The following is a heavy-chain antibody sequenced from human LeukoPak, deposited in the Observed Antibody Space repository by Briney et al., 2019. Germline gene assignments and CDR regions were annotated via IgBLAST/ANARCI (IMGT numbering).Heavy chain of an antibody. CDR1: GYTFTGYY. CDR3: ARDPRFAPKSGAKIVGYCSSTSCPGPEFDP. CDR2: INPNSGGT. V-gene: IGHV1-2*02. D-gene: IGHD2-2*01. J-gene: IGHJ5*02. Sequence: GASVKVSCKASGYTFTGYYMHWVRQAPGQGLEGMGWINPNSGGTNYAQKFQGRVTMTRDTSISTAYMELSRLRSDDTAVYYCARDPRFAPKSGAKIVGYCSSTSCPGPEFDPWGQGTLVTVSS.